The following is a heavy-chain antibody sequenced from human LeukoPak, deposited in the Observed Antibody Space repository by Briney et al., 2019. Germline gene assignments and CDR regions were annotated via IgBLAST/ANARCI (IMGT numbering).Heavy chain of an antibody. CDR1: GFTFSSYS. CDR3: AKDTRGYSSGWADY. V-gene: IGHV3-21*04. D-gene: IGHD6-25*01. CDR2: ISSSSSYI. Sequence: GGSLRLSCAASGFTFSSYSMNWVRQAPGKGLEWVSSISSSSSYIYYADSVKGRFTISRDNAKNSLYLQMNSLRAEDTAVYYCAKDTRGYSSGWADYWGQGTLVTVSS. J-gene: IGHJ4*02.